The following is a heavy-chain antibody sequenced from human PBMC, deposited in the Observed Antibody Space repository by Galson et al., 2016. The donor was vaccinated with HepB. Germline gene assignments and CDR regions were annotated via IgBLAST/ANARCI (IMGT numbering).Heavy chain of an antibody. Sequence: SETLSLTCAVSGASISSENHYWGWIRQPPGKGLEWIGSIYYSGHTYTNPSLKSRATISVDTSKNQFSVKLTSVTAADTAVYYCARSPVVRVGGVIISTRRGYFDYWGQGTPVTVSS. D-gene: IGHD3-10*01. V-gene: IGHV4-39*01. J-gene: IGHJ4*02. CDR1: GASISSENHY. CDR3: ARSPVVRVGGVIISTRRGYFDY. CDR2: IYYSGHT.